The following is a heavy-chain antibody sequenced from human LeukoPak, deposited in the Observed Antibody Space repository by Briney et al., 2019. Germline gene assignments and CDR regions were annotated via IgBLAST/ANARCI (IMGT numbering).Heavy chain of an antibody. CDR1: GASISHYY. J-gene: IGHJ3*02. V-gene: IGHV4-4*07. CDR3: AREHDYPDAFDI. Sequence: SETLSLTCTVSGASISHYYWSWIRQPAGKGLEWIGHINTGGSTNYNPSLKSRVTMSLDTSKNQFSLKLSSVTAADTAVYYCAREHDYPDAFDIWGQGTMVTVSS. CDR2: INTGGST. D-gene: IGHD4-11*01.